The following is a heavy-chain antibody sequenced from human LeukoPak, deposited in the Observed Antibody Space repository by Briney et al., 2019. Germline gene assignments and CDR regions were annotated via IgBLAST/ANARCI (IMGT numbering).Heavy chain of an antibody. D-gene: IGHD7-27*01. CDR2: IYTSGNT. CDR1: GDSISSGNYY. J-gene: IGHJ3*02. Sequence: PSETLSLTCTVSGDSISSGNYYWTWIRQPARKGLEWIGRIYTSGNTNYNPSLKSQVTISMDTSKNQFSLNLNSVTGADTAVYYCARDRAGDSFDIWGQGTMVTVSS. CDR3: ARDRAGDSFDI. V-gene: IGHV4-61*02.